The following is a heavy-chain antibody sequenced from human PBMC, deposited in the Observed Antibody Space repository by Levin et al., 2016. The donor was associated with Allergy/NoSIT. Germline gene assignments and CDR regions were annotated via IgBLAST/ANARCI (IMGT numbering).Heavy chain of an antibody. D-gene: IGHD6-13*01. CDR2: IYYSGST. Sequence: WIRQPPGKGLEWIGSIYYSGSTYYNPSLKSRVTISVDTSKNQFSLKLSSVTATDTAVYYCARLTAAAAYYWGQGTLVTVSS. V-gene: IGHV4-39*01. CDR3: ARLTAAAAYY. J-gene: IGHJ4*02.